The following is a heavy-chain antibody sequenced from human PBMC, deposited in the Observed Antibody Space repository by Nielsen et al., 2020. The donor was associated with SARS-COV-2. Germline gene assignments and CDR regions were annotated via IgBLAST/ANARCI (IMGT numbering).Heavy chain of an antibody. Sequence: GESLKISCAASGFTFSSYWMSWVRQAPGKGLEWVANIKQDGSEKYYVDSVKGRFTISRDNAKNSLYLQMNSLRAEDTAVYYCARKWFSFDFWGQGTLVTVSS. V-gene: IGHV3-7*05. CDR2: IKQDGSEK. CDR1: GFTFSSYW. J-gene: IGHJ4*02. D-gene: IGHD2-8*01. CDR3: ARKWFSFDF.